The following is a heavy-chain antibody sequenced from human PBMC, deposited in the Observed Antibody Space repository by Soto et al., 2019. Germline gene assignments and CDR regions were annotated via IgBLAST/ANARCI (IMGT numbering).Heavy chain of an antibody. Sequence: PGESLKISCKDSGYSFTSYWIGWVRQMPGKGLEWMGIIYPGDSDTRYSPSFQGQVTISADKSISTAYLQWSSLKASDTAMYYCARRHYYYGSGSCVDYFDYWGQGTLVTVSS. D-gene: IGHD3-10*01. J-gene: IGHJ4*02. CDR1: GYSFTSYW. V-gene: IGHV5-51*01. CDR3: ARRHYYYGSGSCVDYFDY. CDR2: IYPGDSDT.